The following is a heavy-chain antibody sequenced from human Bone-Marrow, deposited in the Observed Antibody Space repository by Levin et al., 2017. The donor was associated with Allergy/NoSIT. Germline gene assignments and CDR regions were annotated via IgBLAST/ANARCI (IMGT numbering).Heavy chain of an antibody. V-gene: IGHV4-30-4*01. CDR1: GVPLRGPDDY. J-gene: IGHJ6*02. D-gene: IGHD5-24*01. Sequence: SETLSLTCTVSGVPLRGPDDYRTWIRQPPGKGLEWIGYIANSGTTHYNPSLASRVFISIDGSTNQVALRIRSVTAADTAVYYCARGYSYGLPGYIYDLGAWGQGTTVAVSS. CDR3: ARGYSYGLPGYIYDLGA. CDR2: IANSGTT.